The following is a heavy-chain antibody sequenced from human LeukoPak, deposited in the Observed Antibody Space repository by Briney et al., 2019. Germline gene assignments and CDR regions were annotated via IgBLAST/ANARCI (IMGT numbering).Heavy chain of an antibody. CDR1: GGSFSGYY. D-gene: IGHD3-22*01. CDR2: IYTSGST. Sequence: PSETLSLTCAVYGGSFSGYYWSWIRQPAGKGLEWIGRIYTSGSTNYNPSLKSRVTISVDTSKNQFSLKLSSVTAADTAVYYCARVDYYDSSGYYYFAFDIWGQGTMVTVSS. V-gene: IGHV4-59*10. CDR3: ARVDYYDSSGYYYFAFDI. J-gene: IGHJ3*02.